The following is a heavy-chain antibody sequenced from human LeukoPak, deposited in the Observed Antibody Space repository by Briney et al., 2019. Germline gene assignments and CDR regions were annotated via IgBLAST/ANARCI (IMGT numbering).Heavy chain of an antibody. CDR3: ARGPYEDIVVVPAGQLFDP. CDR1: DVSFSSHY. J-gene: IGHJ5*02. CDR2: IPYIGST. Sequence: SETLSLTCAVSDVSFSSHYWTWIRQPPGKGLEWIGYIPYIGSTNYNPSLKSRVTISVDTSKNQFSLKLSSVTAADTAVYYCARGPYEDIVVVPAGQLFDPWGQGTLVTVSS. D-gene: IGHD2-2*01. V-gene: IGHV4-59*11.